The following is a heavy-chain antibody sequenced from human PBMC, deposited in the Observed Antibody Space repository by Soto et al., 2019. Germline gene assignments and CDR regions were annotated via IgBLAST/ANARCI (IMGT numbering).Heavy chain of an antibody. Sequence: PGGSLRLSCSASGFTFSSYAMHWVRQAPGKGLEYVSAISSNGGSTYYADSVKGRFTISRDNSKNTLYLQMSSLRAEDTAVYYCVKPSGYLTQPFQHWGQGTLVTVSS. J-gene: IGHJ1*01. CDR3: VKPSGYLTQPFQH. D-gene: IGHD3-22*01. CDR2: ISSNGGST. V-gene: IGHV3-64D*08. CDR1: GFTFSSYA.